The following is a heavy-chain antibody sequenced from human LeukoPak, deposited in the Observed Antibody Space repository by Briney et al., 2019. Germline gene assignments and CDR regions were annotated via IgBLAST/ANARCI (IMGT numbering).Heavy chain of an antibody. CDR3: ASTSGYDFWDMGY. D-gene: IGHD5-12*01. CDR1: GFAFSKYA. J-gene: IGHJ4*02. V-gene: IGHV3-30*04. Sequence: GGSLRLSCAASGFAFSKYAMHWVRQAPGKGLEWVTIISDDGRSNYADSVEGRLTISRGNSKNTLYLQMSSLRAEDTAVYYCASTSGYDFWDMGYWGQGTLVTVSS. CDR2: ISDDGRS.